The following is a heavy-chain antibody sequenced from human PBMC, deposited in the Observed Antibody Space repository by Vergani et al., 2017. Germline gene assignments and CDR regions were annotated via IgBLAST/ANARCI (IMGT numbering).Heavy chain of an antibody. D-gene: IGHD3-3*01. V-gene: IGHV1-69*01. CDR3: ASRDITIFGVVIIRGYYYYGMDV. CDR2: IIPIFGTA. Sequence: QVQLVQSGAEVKKPGSSVKVSCKASGGTFSSYAISWVRQAPGQGLEWMGGIIPIFGTANYAQKFQGRVTITAEESTSTAYMELSSLRSEDTAVYYCASRDITIFGVVIIRGYYYYGMDVWGQGTTVTVSS. CDR1: GGTFSSYA. J-gene: IGHJ6*02.